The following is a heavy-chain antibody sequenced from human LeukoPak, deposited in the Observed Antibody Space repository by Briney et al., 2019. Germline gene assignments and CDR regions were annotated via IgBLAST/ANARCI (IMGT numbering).Heavy chain of an antibody. CDR3: TRVDEVFAFDI. J-gene: IGHJ3*02. CDR2: ISYDGTNK. D-gene: IGHD1-14*01. CDR1: GDSFSSSD. V-gene: IGHV3-30-3*01. Sequence: LSLTRTVSGDSFSSSDYSWAWIRQPPGKGLEWVAVISYDGTNKYYADSVKGRFTISRDNSKNTLYLEMNSLRTEDTAVYYCTRVDEVFAFDIWGHGTMVTVSS.